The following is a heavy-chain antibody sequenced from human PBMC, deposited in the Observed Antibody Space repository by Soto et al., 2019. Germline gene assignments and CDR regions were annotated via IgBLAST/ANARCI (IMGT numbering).Heavy chain of an antibody. Sequence: QVQLQQWGAGLLKPSETLSLTCAVYGGSFSGYYWTWIRQPPGTGLEWIGEINHSGSTNYNPSLKSRVTISVDTSKNQFSRKLTSVTAADTAVYYCARDKITGLLDYWGKGTLVTVYS. J-gene: IGHJ4*02. CDR2: INHSGST. V-gene: IGHV4-34*01. CDR3: ARDKITGLLDY. CDR1: GGSFSGYY. D-gene: IGHD2-8*02.